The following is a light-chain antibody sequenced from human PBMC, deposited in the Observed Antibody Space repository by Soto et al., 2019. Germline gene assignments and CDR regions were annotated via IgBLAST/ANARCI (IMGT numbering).Light chain of an antibody. CDR3: GSYASSSTWV. J-gene: IGLJ3*02. CDR2: EVS. V-gene: IGLV2-23*02. Sequence: QSALTQPASVSGSPGQSITISCTGTSNDVGSYNLVSWYQQHPGKAPKLMIYEVSKRPSGVSNRVSGSKSGNTASLTISGLQAENEADYYCGSYASSSTWVFGGGTKLNVL. CDR1: SNDVGSYNL.